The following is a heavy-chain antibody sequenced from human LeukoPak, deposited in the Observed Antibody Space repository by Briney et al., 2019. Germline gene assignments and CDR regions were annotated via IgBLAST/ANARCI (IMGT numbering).Heavy chain of an antibody. J-gene: IGHJ3*02. Sequence: TGGSLRLSCAASGFTFNSYSMNWVRQAPGKGLEWVSYISSSSSTIYYADSVKGRFTISRDNAKNSLYLQMNSLRAEDTAVYYCASELPYYYLWAFDIWGQGTMVTVSS. CDR1: GFTFNSYS. CDR3: ASELPYYYLWAFDI. CDR2: ISSSSSTI. V-gene: IGHV3-48*01. D-gene: IGHD3-3*01.